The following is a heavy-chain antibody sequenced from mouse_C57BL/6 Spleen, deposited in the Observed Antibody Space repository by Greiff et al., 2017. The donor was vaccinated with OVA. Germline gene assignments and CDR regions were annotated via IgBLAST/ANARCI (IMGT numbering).Heavy chain of an antibody. Sequence: QVQLKESGAELVRPGASVTLSCKASGYTFTDYEMHWVKQTPVHGLEWIGAIDPETGGTAYNQKFKGKAILTADKSSSTAYMELRSLTSEDSAVYYCTRREYYYAMDYWGQGTSVTVSS. V-gene: IGHV1-15*01. CDR2: IDPETGGT. CDR1: GYTFTDYE. J-gene: IGHJ4*01. CDR3: TRREYYYAMDY.